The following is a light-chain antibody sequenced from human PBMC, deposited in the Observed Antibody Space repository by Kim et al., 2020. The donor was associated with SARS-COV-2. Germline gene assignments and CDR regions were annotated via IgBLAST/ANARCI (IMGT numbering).Light chain of an antibody. CDR2: KDS. CDR1: ALPKQY. CDR3: QSADSSRTYLV. V-gene: IGLV3-25*03. Sequence: SYELTQPPSVSVSPGQTARITCSGDALPKQYAYWYQQKPGQAPVLVIYKDSERPSGIPERFSGSSSGTPVTLTISGVQAEDESDYYCQSADSSRTYLVFG. J-gene: IGLJ2*01.